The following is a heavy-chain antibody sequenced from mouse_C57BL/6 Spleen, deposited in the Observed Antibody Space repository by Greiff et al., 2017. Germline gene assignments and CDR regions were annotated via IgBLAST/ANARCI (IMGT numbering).Heavy chain of an antibody. CDR3: ARNGGSTMVTTGDYFDY. CDR2: IWSGGST. D-gene: IGHD2-2*01. J-gene: IGHJ2*01. V-gene: IGHV2-2*01. Sequence: VKLQQSGPGLVQPSQSLSITCTVSGFSLTSYGVHWVRQSPGKGLEWRGVIWSGGSTDSNAAFISRLSISKDTSKSQVFFKMNSLQADDTAIYYCARNGGSTMVTTGDYFDYWGQGTTLTVSS. CDR1: GFSLTSYG.